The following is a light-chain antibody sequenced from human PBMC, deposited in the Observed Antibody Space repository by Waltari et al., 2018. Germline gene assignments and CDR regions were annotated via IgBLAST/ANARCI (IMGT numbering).Light chain of an antibody. V-gene: IGKV1-39*01. Sequence: DIQMTQSPSSLSASVGERVTITCRAGQSIARYLNWYQKKPGKAPQLLIYAASSLRSGVPSRFSGSGSGTDFTLTISSLQPEDFAFYYFQQSYSTPQYSFGQGTKLEVK. CDR1: QSIARY. CDR2: AAS. CDR3: QQSYSTPQYS. J-gene: IGKJ2*03.